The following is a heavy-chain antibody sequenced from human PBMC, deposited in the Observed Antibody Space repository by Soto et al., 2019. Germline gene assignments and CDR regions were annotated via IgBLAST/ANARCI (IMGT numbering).Heavy chain of an antibody. CDR1: GGSISSYY. D-gene: IGHD3-3*01. J-gene: IGHJ6*03. Sequence: SETLSLTCTVSGGSISSYYWSWIRQPPGKGLEWIGYIYYSGSTNYNPSLKSRVTISVDTSKNQFSLKLSSVTAADTAVYYCARDRGATYYDFWSGYRPGPDYYYMDVWGKGTTVTVSS. CDR3: ARDRGATYYDFWSGYRPGPDYYYMDV. CDR2: IYYSGST. V-gene: IGHV4-59*01.